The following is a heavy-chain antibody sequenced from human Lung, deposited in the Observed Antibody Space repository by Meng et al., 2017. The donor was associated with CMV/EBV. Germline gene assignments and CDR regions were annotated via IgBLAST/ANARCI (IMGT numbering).Heavy chain of an antibody. J-gene: IGHJ4*02. D-gene: IGHD4-23*01. CDR3: ARDYYGSTDNY. V-gene: IGHV3-30*04. CDR2: ISYDGSNK. Sequence: GGSLRLXCAASGFTFSSYAMHWVRQAPGKGLEWVAVISYDGSNKYYADSVKGRFTISRDNAKNSLYLQMNSLRAEDTAVYYCARDYYGSTDNYWGQGTLVTVSS. CDR1: GFTFSSYA.